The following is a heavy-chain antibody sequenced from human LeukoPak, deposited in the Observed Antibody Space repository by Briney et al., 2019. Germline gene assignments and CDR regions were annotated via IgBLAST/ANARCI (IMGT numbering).Heavy chain of an antibody. CDR1: GYRFTSYW. D-gene: IGHD2-15*01. J-gene: IGHJ3*02. V-gene: IGHV5-51*01. CDR2: IYPGDSDT. CDR3: ARYCSGGSCYDANAFDI. Sequence: GESLKISCKGSGYRFTSYWTGWVRQMPGKGLEWMGIIYPGDSDTRYSPSFQGQVTISADKSISTAYLQWSSLKASDTAMYYCARYCSGGSCYDANAFDIWGQGTMVTVSS.